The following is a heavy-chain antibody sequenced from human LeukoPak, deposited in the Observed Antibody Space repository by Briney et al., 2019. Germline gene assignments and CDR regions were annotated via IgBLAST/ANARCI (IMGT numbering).Heavy chain of an antibody. CDR3: AREGYYGMDV. V-gene: IGHV1-46*01. CDR1: GYTFTSYG. Sequence: EASVKVSCKASGYTFTSYGISWVRQAPGQGLEWMGIINPSGGSTSYAQKFQGRVTMTRDTSTSTVYMELSSLRSEDTAVYYCAREGYYGMDVWGQGTTVTVSS. CDR2: INPSGGST. J-gene: IGHJ6*02.